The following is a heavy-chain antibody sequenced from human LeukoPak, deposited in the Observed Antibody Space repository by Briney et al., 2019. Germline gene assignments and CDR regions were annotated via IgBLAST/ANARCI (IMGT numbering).Heavy chain of an antibody. CDR2: TSSSSSTI. CDR1: GFTFSSYS. D-gene: IGHD6-13*01. Sequence: GGSLRLSCAASGFTFSSYSMNWVRQAPGKGLEWVSYTSSSSSTIYYADSVKGRFTISGDNAKNSLYLQMNSLRAEDTAVYYCAREHRPPIAAASYYYGMDVWGQGTTVTVSS. CDR3: AREHRPPIAAASYYYGMDV. V-gene: IGHV3-48*04. J-gene: IGHJ6*02.